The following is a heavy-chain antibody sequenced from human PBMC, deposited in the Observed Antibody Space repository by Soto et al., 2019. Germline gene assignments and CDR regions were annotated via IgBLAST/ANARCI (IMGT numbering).Heavy chain of an antibody. D-gene: IGHD6-6*01. CDR1: GYTFTGYY. V-gene: IGHV1-2*04. CDR2: INPNSGGT. J-gene: IGHJ6*02. Sequence: APVKVSCKASGYTFTGYYMHWVRQAPGQGLEWMGWINPNSGGTNYAQKFQGWVTMTRDTSIGTAYMELSRLRSDDTAVYYCARDQLRIAARLAQSPLLYYYYGMDVWGQGTTVTVSS. CDR3: ARDQLRIAARLAQSPLLYYYYGMDV.